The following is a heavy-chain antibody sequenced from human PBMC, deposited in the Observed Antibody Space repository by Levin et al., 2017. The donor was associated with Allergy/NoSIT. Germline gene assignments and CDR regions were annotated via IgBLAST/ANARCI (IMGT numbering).Heavy chain of an antibody. CDR1: GGSISSYY. CDR3: ARGSYYGSGSLGVAFDI. D-gene: IGHD3-10*01. CDR2: VYYTGTT. V-gene: IGHV4-59*01. Sequence: GSLRLSCTISGGSISSYYWTWIRQPPGKGLEWMGYVYYTGTTNYNPSLKSRVTISVDTSKNQFSLKLSSVTAADTAMYYCARGSYYGSGSLGVAFDIWGQGTMVTVSS. J-gene: IGHJ3*02.